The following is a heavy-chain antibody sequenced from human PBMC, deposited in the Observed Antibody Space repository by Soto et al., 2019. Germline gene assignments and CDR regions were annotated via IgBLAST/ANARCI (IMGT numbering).Heavy chain of an antibody. CDR1: GFTFSSYA. V-gene: IGHV3-23*01. D-gene: IGHD3-22*01. J-gene: IGHJ4*02. CDR2: ISGSGGST. Sequence: PGGSLRLSCAASGFTFSSYAMSWVRQAPGKGLEWVSAISGSGGSTYYADSVKGRFTISRDNSKNTLYLQMNSLRAEDTAVYYCAKPLRIGGDSSGYYLQYFDYWGQGTLVTVSS. CDR3: AKPLRIGGDSSGYYLQYFDY.